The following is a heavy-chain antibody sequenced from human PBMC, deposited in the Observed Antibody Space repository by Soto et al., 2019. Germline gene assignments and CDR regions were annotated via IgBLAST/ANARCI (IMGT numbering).Heavy chain of an antibody. CDR2: IIPVFGTP. D-gene: IGHD6-13*01. CDR1: GYSFSSHA. Sequence: SVKVSCKASGYSFSSHAITWVRQAPGQGLEWMGGIIPVFGTPSYAQKFQGRVTISADKSTNTSYLELRSLRSEDTAVYYCARGGALSTSWYWGDGLDSWGQGTRVTVSS. V-gene: IGHV1-69*06. CDR3: ARGGALSTSWYWGDGLDS. J-gene: IGHJ4*02.